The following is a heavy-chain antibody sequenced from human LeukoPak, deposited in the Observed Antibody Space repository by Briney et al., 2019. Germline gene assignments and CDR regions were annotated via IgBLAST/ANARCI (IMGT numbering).Heavy chain of an antibody. D-gene: IGHD5-18*01. V-gene: IGHV3-23*01. J-gene: IGHJ5*02. Sequence: GGSLRLSCAASGFTFSSYAMSWGRQAPGKGLEWVSAISGSGGSTYYADSVKGRFAISRDSSKNTRYLQMNSLRAEDTAVYYCAKNQKGYSYGPNWFDPWGQGTLVTVSS. CDR3: AKNQKGYSYGPNWFDP. CDR2: ISGSGGST. CDR1: GFTFSSYA.